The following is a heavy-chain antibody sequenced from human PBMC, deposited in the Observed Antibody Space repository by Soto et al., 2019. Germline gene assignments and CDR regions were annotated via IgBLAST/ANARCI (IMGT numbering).Heavy chain of an antibody. CDR1: GFTFDDYA. D-gene: IGHD6-13*01. CDR3: AKDVYSSRWYGYFDY. CDR2: ISWNSGSI. Sequence: DVQLVKSGGGLVQPGRSLRLSCAASGFTFDDYAMHWVRQAPGKGLEWVSGISWNSGSIGYADSVKGRFTISRDNAKNSLYLQMNSLRAEDTALYYCAKDVYSSRWYGYFDYWGQGTLVTVSS. V-gene: IGHV3-9*01. J-gene: IGHJ4*02.